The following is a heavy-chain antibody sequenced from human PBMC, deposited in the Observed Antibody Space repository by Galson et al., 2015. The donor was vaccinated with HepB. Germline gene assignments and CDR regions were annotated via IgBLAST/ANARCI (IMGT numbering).Heavy chain of an antibody. CDR1: GFTFSSYA. Sequence: SLRLSCAASGFTFSSYAMHWVRQAPGKGLQWVAVISYDGSNKYYADSVKGRFTISRDNSKNTLYLQMNSLRAEDMAVYYCAREPRTAMTTRIDYWGQGTLVTVSS. J-gene: IGHJ4*02. CDR3: AREPRTAMTTRIDY. D-gene: IGHD2-21*02. V-gene: IGHV3-30-3*01. CDR2: ISYDGSNK.